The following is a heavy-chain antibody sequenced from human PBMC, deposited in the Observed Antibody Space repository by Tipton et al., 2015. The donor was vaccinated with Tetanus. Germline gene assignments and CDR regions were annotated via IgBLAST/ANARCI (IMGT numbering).Heavy chain of an antibody. CDR2: INPNSGGT. J-gene: IGHJ4*02. V-gene: IGHV1-2*02. Sequence: QSGPEVKKPGASVKVSCKASGYTFTGYYMHWVRQAPGQGLEWMGWINPNSGGTNYAQKFQGRVTMTRDTSISTAYMEVSRLRSDDTAIYYCARASYGFPKKGPFDSWGQGALVIVSS. CDR1: GYTFTGYY. D-gene: IGHD3-3*01. CDR3: ARASYGFPKKGPFDS.